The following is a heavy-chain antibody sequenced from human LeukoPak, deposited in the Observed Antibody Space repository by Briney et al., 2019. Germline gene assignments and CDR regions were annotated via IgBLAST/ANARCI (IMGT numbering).Heavy chain of an antibody. CDR2: IYYSGST. D-gene: IGHD2-2*01. CDR3: ARHKRAAMNSFDY. CDR1: GGSISSSSYY. J-gene: IGHJ4*02. Sequence: SETLSLTCTVSGGSISSSSYYWGWIRQPPGKGLEWIGSIYYSGSTYYNPSLKSRVTISVDTSKNQFSLKLSSVTAADTAVYYCARHKRAAMNSFDYWGQGTLVTVSS. V-gene: IGHV4-39*01.